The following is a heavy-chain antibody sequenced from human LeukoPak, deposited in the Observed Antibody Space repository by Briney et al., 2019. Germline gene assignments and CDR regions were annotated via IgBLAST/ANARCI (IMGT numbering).Heavy chain of an antibody. D-gene: IGHD2-15*01. J-gene: IGHJ3*02. CDR1: GYTFTSYA. Sequence: GASVKVSCKASGYTFTSYAMHWVRQAPGQRLEWMGWINAGNGNTKYSQKFQGRVTMTRNTSISTAYMELSSLRSEDTAVYYCARGLYCSGGSCYSAAFDIWGQGTMVTVSS. V-gene: IGHV1-3*01. CDR2: INAGNGNT. CDR3: ARGLYCSGGSCYSAAFDI.